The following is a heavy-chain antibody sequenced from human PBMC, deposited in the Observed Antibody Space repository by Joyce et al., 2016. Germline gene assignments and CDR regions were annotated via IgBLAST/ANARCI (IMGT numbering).Heavy chain of an antibody. Sequence: QMQLVQSGAEVKKPGASVKVSCKASGYTFTSYYMHWVRQAPGQGLEWMGVINPGGGRTTYAQKFQGRVTMTRDTSSSTVYMELSSLRSEDTAVYYCARYWSSTKTTLGRALDVWGRGTMVTVSS. J-gene: IGHJ3*01. CDR1: GYTFTSYY. D-gene: IGHD2-2*01. CDR3: ARYWSSTKTTLGRALDV. V-gene: IGHV1-46*01. CDR2: INPGGGRT.